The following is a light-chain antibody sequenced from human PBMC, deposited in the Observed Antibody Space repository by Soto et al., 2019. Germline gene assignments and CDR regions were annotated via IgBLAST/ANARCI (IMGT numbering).Light chain of an antibody. CDR2: GAS. CDR1: QSVSSD. CDR3: QQYNNGPPVT. V-gene: IGKV3-15*01. Sequence: DIVTAQSPSTLSVSHGERAALSCRSSQSVSSDLAWYQQKPGQAPRLLIYGASTRATDIPATFSGSGSGTEFTLTISSLQSEDFAVYYCQQYNNGPPVTVGGGTKVDI. J-gene: IGKJ4*01.